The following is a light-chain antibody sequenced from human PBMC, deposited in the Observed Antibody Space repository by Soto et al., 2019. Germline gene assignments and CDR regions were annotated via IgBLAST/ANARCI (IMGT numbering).Light chain of an antibody. CDR1: QSINSN. J-gene: IGKJ1*01. CDR3: QQYDNWPPWT. CDR2: GAS. V-gene: IGKV3-15*01. Sequence: EIVITQSPATLSVSPGERATLSCRASQSINSNLAWYQQKPGQAPRVLIYGASTRATGIPARFSGSGSGTEFTLTISSLQSEDFVVYYCQQYDNWPPWTFGQGTKVDIK.